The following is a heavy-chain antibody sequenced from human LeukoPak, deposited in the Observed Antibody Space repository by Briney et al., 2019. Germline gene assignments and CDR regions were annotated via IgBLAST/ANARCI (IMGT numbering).Heavy chain of an antibody. Sequence: ASVKVSCKASGYTFTDYYIHWVRQAPGQGLEWMGWINPNSGDTHYPQKFQGWVTMTRDTSISTAYMEMSRLTSDDTAVFYCARGGPYYDSSRANDLNYWGQGALVTVSS. CDR1: GYTFTDYY. J-gene: IGHJ4*02. V-gene: IGHV1-2*04. CDR3: ARGGPYYDSSRANDLNY. D-gene: IGHD3-22*01. CDR2: INPNSGDT.